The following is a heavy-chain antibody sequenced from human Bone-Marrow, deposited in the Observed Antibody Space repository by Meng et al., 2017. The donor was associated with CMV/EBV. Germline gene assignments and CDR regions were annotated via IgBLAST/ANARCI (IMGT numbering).Heavy chain of an antibody. CDR3: ARVPYCSTTSCSDYFDY. V-gene: IGHV1-69*10. D-gene: IGHD2-2*01. CDR1: GGTFSSYA. CDR2: IIPILGIA. J-gene: IGHJ4*02. Sequence: SVKVSCKASGGTFSSYAISWVRQAPGQGLEWMGGIIPILGIANYAQKFQGRVTITADKSTSTAYMELSSLRSEDTAVYYCARVPYCSTTSCSDYFDYWGQGTLVTVSS.